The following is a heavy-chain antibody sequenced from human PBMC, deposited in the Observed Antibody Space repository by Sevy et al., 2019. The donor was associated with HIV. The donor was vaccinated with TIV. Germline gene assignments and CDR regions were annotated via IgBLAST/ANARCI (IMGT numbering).Heavy chain of an antibody. Sequence: SETLSLTCTVSGGSISTDSWNWIRQPAGKGLEWFGRIYSSGRTNYNPALKSRVTMSVDTSKNQFSLKLWSVTAADTAVYYCARGARGGGVDVWGQGTTVTVSS. J-gene: IGHJ6*02. D-gene: IGHD3-10*01. CDR1: GGSISTDS. CDR2: IYSSGRT. CDR3: ARGARGGGVDV. V-gene: IGHV4-4*07.